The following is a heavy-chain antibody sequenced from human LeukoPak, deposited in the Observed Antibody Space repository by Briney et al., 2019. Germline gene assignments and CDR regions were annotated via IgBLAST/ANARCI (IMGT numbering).Heavy chain of an antibody. Sequence: PSETLSLTCTVSGGSVSSGSIYWSWIRQPPGKGLEWVGYIYYSGRTNYSPSLKSRVTISVDTSKNQFSLKLSSVTAADTAVYYCATLVDATTPLSYYFIGVWGKGTTVTVSS. CDR2: IYYSGRT. D-gene: IGHD4-11*01. CDR1: GGSVSSGSIY. J-gene: IGHJ6*03. CDR3: ATLVDATTPLSYYFIGV. V-gene: IGHV4-61*01.